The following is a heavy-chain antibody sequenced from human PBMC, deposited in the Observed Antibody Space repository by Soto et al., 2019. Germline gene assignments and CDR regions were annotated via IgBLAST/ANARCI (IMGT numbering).Heavy chain of an antibody. CDR2: ISPYNGNA. D-gene: IGHD2-15*01. Sequence: ASVKVSCKASGYTFTTYGISWVRQAPGQGLEWMGWISPYNGNAHFAPKFQGRVTVTTDTSTSTAYMELRDVRSDDTAMYYCARDDRDHCCPPTGPYFAFWGQGTLVPVSS. CDR3: ARDDRDHCCPPTGPYFAF. J-gene: IGHJ4*02. V-gene: IGHV1-18*01. CDR1: GYTFTTYG.